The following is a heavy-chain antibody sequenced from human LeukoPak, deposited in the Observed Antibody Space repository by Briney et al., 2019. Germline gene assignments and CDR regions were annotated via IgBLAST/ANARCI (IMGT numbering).Heavy chain of an antibody. D-gene: IGHD6-19*01. V-gene: IGHV3-7*03. J-gene: IGHJ4*02. CDR2: IKEDGSVK. CDR1: GFTFSSHW. CDR3: ARDSTWLLDY. Sequence: GGSLRLSCTASGFTFSSHWMTWVRQPPGKGLEWVANIKEDGSVKYYVDSVKGRFTVSRDNTKNALYLQMNSLRADDTAVYFCARDSTWLLDYWGQGTLITVSS.